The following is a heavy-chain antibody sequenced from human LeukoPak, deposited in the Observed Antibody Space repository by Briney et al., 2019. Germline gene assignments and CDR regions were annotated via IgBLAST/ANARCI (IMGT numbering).Heavy chain of an antibody. CDR3: ASLTTVVTPDRNWFDP. CDR2: ISSSGSTI. CDR1: GFTFSDYY. D-gene: IGHD4-23*01. Sequence: GGSLRLSCAASGFTFSDYYMSWIRQAPGKGLEWVSYISSSGSTIYYADSVKGRFTISRDNAKNSLYLQMNSLRAEDTAVYYYASLTTVVTPDRNWFDPWGQGTLVTVSS. J-gene: IGHJ5*02. V-gene: IGHV3-11*01.